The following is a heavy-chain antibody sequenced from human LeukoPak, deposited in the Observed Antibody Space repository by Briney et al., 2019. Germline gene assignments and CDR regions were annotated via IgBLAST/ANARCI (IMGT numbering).Heavy chain of an antibody. J-gene: IGHJ4*02. V-gene: IGHV3-7*01. CDR3: ARGSFGGAVLH. CDR2: IKQDGSEK. CDR1: GFTFSSYS. D-gene: IGHD3-16*01. Sequence: GGSLRLSCAASGFTFSSYSMNWVRQAPGKGLEWVANIKQDGSEKYYVDSVKGRFTISRENAKNSLYLQMNSLRAGDTAVYYCARGSFGGAVLHWGQGTLVTVSS.